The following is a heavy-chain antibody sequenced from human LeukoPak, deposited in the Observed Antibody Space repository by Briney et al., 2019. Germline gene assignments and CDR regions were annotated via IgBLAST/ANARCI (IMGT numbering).Heavy chain of an antibody. J-gene: IGHJ4*02. CDR1: DDSISRDF. D-gene: IGHD6-19*01. CDR2: ICYSGRT. Sequence: SETLSLTCTASDDSISRDFWTWIRQPPGKGLEWIGYICYSGRTEYNPSLKSRVTISIQTSKNQFPLKLTSVTAADTAIYYCARLPDVSGWPFDYWGQGILVTVSS. CDR3: ARLPDVSGWPFDY. V-gene: IGHV4-59*01.